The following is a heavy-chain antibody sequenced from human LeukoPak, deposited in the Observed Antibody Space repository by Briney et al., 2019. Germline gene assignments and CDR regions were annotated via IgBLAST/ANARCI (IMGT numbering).Heavy chain of an antibody. J-gene: IGHJ4*02. CDR2: ISHDGSDK. V-gene: IGHV3-30-3*01. Sequence: GRSLRLSCAASGFTFSSHAMHWVRQAPGKGLEWVAVISHDGSDKYYADSVKGRFTISRDNSKNTLYLQMNSLRAEDTAVYYCARELKADYWGQGTLVTVSS. CDR3: ARELKADY. CDR1: GFTFSSHA.